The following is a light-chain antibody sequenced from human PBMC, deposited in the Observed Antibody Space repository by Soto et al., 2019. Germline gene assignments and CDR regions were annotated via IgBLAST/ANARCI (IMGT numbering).Light chain of an antibody. CDR3: QQSYNTPT. J-gene: IGKJ5*01. Sequence: IQMTQSPSSLSASVGDRVTITCRASQNINTYLNWYQQKPGRAPNLLIYVASSLQSGVPSRFSGSGSGTDFSLTISSLQPEDSATYYCQQSYNTPTFGQGTRLEIK. CDR1: QNINTY. V-gene: IGKV1-39*01. CDR2: VAS.